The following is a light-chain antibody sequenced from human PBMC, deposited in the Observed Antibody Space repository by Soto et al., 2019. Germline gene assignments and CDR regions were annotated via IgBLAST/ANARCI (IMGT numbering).Light chain of an antibody. Sequence: DIQMTQSPSTLSASVGDTVTITCRASQSINTWLAWHQQKPGKAPKLLIYDASTLESGVPSRFSGSGSGTDFNLTINRRQPDDFATYYCQQYTSYSPLFGQGTKEEIK. CDR3: QQYTSYSPL. CDR2: DAS. J-gene: IGKJ1*01. CDR1: QSINTW. V-gene: IGKV1-5*01.